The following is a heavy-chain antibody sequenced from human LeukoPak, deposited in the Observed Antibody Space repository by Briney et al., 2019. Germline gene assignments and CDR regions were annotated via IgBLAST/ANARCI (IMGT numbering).Heavy chain of an antibody. D-gene: IGHD5-18*01. J-gene: IGHJ5*02. CDR2: INHSGST. Sequence: PSETLSLTCAVYGGSFSGYYWSWIRQPPGKGLEWIGEINHSGSTNYNPSLKSRVTISVDTSKNQFSLKLSSVTAADTAVYYCARGEPLDTAMGGWFDPWGQGSLVIVSS. V-gene: IGHV4-34*01. CDR1: GGSFSGYY. CDR3: ARGEPLDTAMGGWFDP.